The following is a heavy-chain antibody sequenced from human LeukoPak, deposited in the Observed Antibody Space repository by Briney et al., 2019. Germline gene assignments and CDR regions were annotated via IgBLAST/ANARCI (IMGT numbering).Heavy chain of an antibody. D-gene: IGHD6-13*01. CDR3: ARRSSWYTYYFDY. CDR2: INQSGST. CDR1: GGSFSGYY. Sequence: PSETLSLTCAVYGGSFSGYYWSWIRQPPGKGLEWIGEINQSGSTNYNPSLKSRVTISVDTSKNQFSLKLSSVTAADTAVYYCARRSSWYTYYFDYWGQGTLVTVSS. V-gene: IGHV4-34*01. J-gene: IGHJ4*02.